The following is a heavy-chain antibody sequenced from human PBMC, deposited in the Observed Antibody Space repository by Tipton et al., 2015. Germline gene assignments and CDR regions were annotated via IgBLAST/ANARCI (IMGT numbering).Heavy chain of an antibody. J-gene: IGHJ4*02. CDR3: AEQSGY. V-gene: IGHV3-74*01. D-gene: IGHD1/OR15-1a*01. CDR1: GFTFSIHW. Sequence: SLRLSCAASGFTFSIHWMYWVRQAPGKGLVWVSRIRADGSSTSYAESVKGRFTISRDNAKNTLYLQMDSLRAEDTAVYYCAEQSGYWGQGTLVTVSS. CDR2: IRADGSST.